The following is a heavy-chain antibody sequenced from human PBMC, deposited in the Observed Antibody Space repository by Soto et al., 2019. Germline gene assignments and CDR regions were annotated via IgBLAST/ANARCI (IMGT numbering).Heavy chain of an antibody. CDR2: ISDTGGST. CDR1: GFTFSNYA. V-gene: IGHV3-23*01. CDR3: AKGSSDGRPYYFDY. Sequence: GGSLRLSCAASGFTFSNYAMSWVRQAPGKGLEWVSAISDTGGSTYHADSVKGRFITSRDNTKNTLYLQMTSLRAEDTAVYYCAKGSSDGRPYYFDYWGQGALVTVSS. J-gene: IGHJ4*02.